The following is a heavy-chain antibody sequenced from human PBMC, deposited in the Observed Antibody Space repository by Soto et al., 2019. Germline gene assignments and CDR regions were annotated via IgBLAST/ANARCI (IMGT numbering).Heavy chain of an antibody. CDR2: IYYTGST. CDR1: GDSVNSGNYY. V-gene: IGHV4-61*03. D-gene: IGHD2-2*02. Sequence: SETLSLTCTVSGDSVNSGNYYWSWIRQPPGKGLEWIGYIYYTGSTNYNPSLKSRVTISVDTSKNHFSLKLSSVTAADTAVYFCARASLYYTWFDPWGQGTLVTVSS. J-gene: IGHJ5*02. CDR3: ARASLYYTWFDP.